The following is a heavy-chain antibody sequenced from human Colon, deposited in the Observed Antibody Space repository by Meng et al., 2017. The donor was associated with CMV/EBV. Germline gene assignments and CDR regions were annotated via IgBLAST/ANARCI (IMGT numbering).Heavy chain of an antibody. CDR1: GFTFSSYG. Sequence: GGSLRLSCAASGFTFSSYGMHWVRQAPGKGLEWVAVIWYDGSNKYYADSVKGRFTISRDNSKNTLYLQMNSLRAEDTAVYFCAKGVHDYNYYCGMDVWGQGTTVTVSS. CDR3: AKGVHDYNYYCGMDV. CDR2: IWYDGSNK. J-gene: IGHJ6*02. V-gene: IGHV3-33*06. D-gene: IGHD3/OR15-3a*01.